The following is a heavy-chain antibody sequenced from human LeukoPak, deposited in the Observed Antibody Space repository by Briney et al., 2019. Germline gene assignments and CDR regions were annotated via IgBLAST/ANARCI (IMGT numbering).Heavy chain of an antibody. CDR3: TTDRSLLFDY. Sequence: GGSLRLSCAASGFTFNNAWMSWVRQAPGKGLEWVGRIRSKTDGGTTDYAAPVKGRFTISRDDSKNTLYLQMDSLKTEDTAVYYCTTDRSLLFDYWGQGTLVTVSS. CDR2: IRSKTDGGTT. J-gene: IGHJ4*02. CDR1: GFTFNNAW. V-gene: IGHV3-15*01. D-gene: IGHD3-10*01.